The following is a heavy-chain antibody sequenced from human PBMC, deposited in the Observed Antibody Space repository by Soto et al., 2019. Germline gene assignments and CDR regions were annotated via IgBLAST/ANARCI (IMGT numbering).Heavy chain of an antibody. CDR3: ARVPRGTVTMDY. Sequence: QVQLQESGPGLVKPSQTLSLTCTVSGGSISSGDHYWSWIRQPPGKGLEWIGYIYYSGSTYYNPYLKSPVTIAVDTSKNQFSLKLSSVTAADTAVYYCARVPRGTVTMDYWGQGTLVTVSS. CDR1: GGSISSGDHY. CDR2: IYYSGST. V-gene: IGHV4-30-4*01. J-gene: IGHJ4*02. D-gene: IGHD4-17*01.